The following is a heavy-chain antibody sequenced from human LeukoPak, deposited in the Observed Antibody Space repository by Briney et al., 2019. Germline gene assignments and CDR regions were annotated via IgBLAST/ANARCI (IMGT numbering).Heavy chain of an antibody. CDR3: ARAHVPITIFGVVHYSGY. CDR1: GFTFSTYT. J-gene: IGHJ4*02. Sequence: PGGSLRLSCAASGFTFSTYTMNWVRQAPGKGRDWVSSISPTSSYIYYADSAKGRFTISRDNAKNSLFLQLNSLRAEDAAVYYCARAHVPITIFGVVHYSGYSGQGTLVTVSS. V-gene: IGHV3-21*01. CDR2: ISPTSSYI. D-gene: IGHD3-3*01.